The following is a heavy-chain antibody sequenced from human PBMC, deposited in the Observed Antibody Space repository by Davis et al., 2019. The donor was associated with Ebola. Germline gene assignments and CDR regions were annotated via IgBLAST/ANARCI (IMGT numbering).Heavy chain of an antibody. CDR3: AREGYGSGGDY. Sequence: MPSETLSLTCTVSGGSISSSSYYWGWIRQPPGKGLEWIGEINHSGSTNYNPSLKSRVTISVDTSKNQFSLKLSSVTAADTAVYYCAREGYGSGGDYWGQGTLVTVSS. CDR1: GGSISSSSYY. D-gene: IGHD3-10*01. V-gene: IGHV4-39*07. J-gene: IGHJ4*02. CDR2: INHSGST.